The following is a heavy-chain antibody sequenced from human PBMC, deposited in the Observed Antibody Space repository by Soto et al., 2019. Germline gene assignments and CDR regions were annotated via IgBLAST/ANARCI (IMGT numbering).Heavy chain of an antibody. J-gene: IGHJ3*02. CDR2: ISSSSSTI. CDR1: GYTFCSYT. D-gene: IGHD7-27*01. V-gene: IGHV3-48*01. CDR3: ARALGYAFDI. Sequence: PGGSLRLSFAASGYTFCSYTIDWVRQAPGKGLEWVSYISSSSSTIYYADSVKGRSTISRDNSKNTLYLQMGSLRAEDMAVYYCARALGYAFDIWGQGTMVTVSS.